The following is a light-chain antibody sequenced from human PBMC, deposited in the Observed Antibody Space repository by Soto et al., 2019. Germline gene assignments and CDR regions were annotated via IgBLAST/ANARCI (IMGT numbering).Light chain of an antibody. Sequence: DIQMTQSPSTLSASVGDRVTITCRASQSISSWLAWYQQKPGKAPKLLIYKASSLESGVPSRFSGSGSGTEFTLTISSLQPDDFATYYCPQDYNYPLTFGQGTKVDNK. V-gene: IGKV1-5*03. CDR1: QSISSW. J-gene: IGKJ1*01. CDR3: PQDYNYPLT. CDR2: KAS.